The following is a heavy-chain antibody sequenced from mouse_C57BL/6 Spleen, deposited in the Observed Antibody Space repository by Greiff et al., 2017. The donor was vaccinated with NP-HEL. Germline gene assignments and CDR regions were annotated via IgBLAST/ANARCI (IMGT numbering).Heavy chain of an antibody. V-gene: IGHV3-1*01. J-gene: IGHJ3*01. Sequence: DVQLQESGPGMVKPSQSLSLTCTVTGYSITSGYDWHWIRHFPGNKLEWMGYISYSGSTNYNPSLKSRISITHDTSKNHFFLQLNSVTTEDTATYYCARGGSLGLAWFAYWGQGTLVTVSA. D-gene: IGHD3-1*01. CDR3: ARGGSLGLAWFAY. CDR1: GYSITSGYD. CDR2: ISYSGST.